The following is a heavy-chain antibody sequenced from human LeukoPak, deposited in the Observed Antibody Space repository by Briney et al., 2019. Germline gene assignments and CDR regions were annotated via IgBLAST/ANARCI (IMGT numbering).Heavy chain of an antibody. D-gene: IGHD4-17*01. CDR3: ARGEARDYGDYGNY. CDR1: GFTFSSYG. Sequence: GGSLRLSCAASGFTFSSYGMHWVRQAPGKGLEWVAVIWYDGSNKYYADSVKGRFTISRDNSKNTLYLQMNSLRAEDTAVYYCARGEARDYGDYGNYWGQGTLVTVSS. V-gene: IGHV3-33*01. CDR2: IWYDGSNK. J-gene: IGHJ4*02.